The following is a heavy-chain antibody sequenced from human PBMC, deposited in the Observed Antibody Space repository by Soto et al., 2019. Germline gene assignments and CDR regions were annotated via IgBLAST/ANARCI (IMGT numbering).Heavy chain of an antibody. CDR3: ARDSGAKLSSS. D-gene: IGHD6-13*01. Sequence: QVRLVQSGAEVREPGSSVKVSCKASGGTFSSYRFNWVRQARGQGLEWLGGIVPIYRTADYAQKFQGRVTITADESTHTVYMELSRLKSQDTALYYCARDSGAKLSSSWGQGTLVTVSS. CDR1: GGTFSSYR. V-gene: IGHV1-69*01. CDR2: IVPIYRTA. J-gene: IGHJ4*02.